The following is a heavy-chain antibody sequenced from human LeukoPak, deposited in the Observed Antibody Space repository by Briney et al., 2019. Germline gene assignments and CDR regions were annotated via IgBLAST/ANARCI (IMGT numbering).Heavy chain of an antibody. Sequence: PSETLSLTCTVSGGSISGYYWSWIRQSPGKGLEWIGYIYYSGSTNYNPSLKSRVTISVDTPKNQFSLRLSSVTAADTAVYYCARDSTSSYCGGDCYAFDIWGQGTMVTVSS. J-gene: IGHJ3*02. CDR2: IYYSGST. CDR1: GGSISGYY. CDR3: ARDSTSSYCGGDCYAFDI. V-gene: IGHV4-59*01. D-gene: IGHD2-21*02.